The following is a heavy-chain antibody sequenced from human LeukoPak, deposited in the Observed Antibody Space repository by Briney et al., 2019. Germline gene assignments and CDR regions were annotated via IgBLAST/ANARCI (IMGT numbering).Heavy chain of an antibody. J-gene: IGHJ3*02. Sequence: GGSLRLSCAASGFTFSNYAMSWVRQAPGKGLEWVSAISGSGGSTYYADSVKGRFTISRDNSKNTLYLHMNSLRAEDTAVYYCVLYGDYESPDGFDIWGQGTMVTVSS. D-gene: IGHD4-17*01. CDR1: GFTFSNYA. V-gene: IGHV3-23*01. CDR2: ISGSGGST. CDR3: VLYGDYESPDGFDI.